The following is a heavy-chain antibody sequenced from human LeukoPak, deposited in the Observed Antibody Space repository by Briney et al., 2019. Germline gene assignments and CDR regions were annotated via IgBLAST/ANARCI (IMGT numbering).Heavy chain of an antibody. J-gene: IGHJ6*03. CDR3: AKDLIKVGPSRFRNYYYYMDV. CDR1: GFTFSSYA. D-gene: IGHD1-26*01. CDR2: ISGSGDST. Sequence: GGSLRLSCAASGFTFSSYAMSWVRQAPGKGLGWVSAISGSGDSTYYADSVKGRFTISRDNSKNTLYLKMKRLRAEDTAVYYCAKDLIKVGPSRFRNYYYYMDVWGKGTTVTVSS. V-gene: IGHV3-23*01.